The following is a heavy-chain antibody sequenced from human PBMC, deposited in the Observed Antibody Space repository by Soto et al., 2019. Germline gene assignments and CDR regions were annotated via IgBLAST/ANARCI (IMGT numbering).Heavy chain of an antibody. CDR2: IYQSGVT. J-gene: IGHJ5*02. CDR1: GDSYSISTYS. Sequence: LSLTCNMSGDSYSISTYSWSWMRQPPGKALQWIGFIYQSGVTSYNPSLASRVSISLDRSNNQCSLKLKSVTAADTAVYFCAGMPYTSGLRFDPWGPGTLVTVSS. V-gene: IGHV4-30-2*01. D-gene: IGHD6-19*01. CDR3: AGMPYTSGLRFDP.